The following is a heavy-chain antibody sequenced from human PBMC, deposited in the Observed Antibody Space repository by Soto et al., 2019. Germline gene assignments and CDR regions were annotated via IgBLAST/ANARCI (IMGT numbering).Heavy chain of an antibody. Sequence: GESLKISCKGSGYSFTSYWIGWVRQMPGKGLEWMGIIYPGDSDTRYSPSFQGQVTISADKSISTAYLQWSSLKASDTAMYYCARIITVAPYYYYYGMDVWGQGTTVTVSS. CDR2: IYPGDSDT. V-gene: IGHV5-51*01. CDR1: GYSFTSYW. CDR3: ARIITVAPYYYYYGMDV. D-gene: IGHD6-19*01. J-gene: IGHJ6*02.